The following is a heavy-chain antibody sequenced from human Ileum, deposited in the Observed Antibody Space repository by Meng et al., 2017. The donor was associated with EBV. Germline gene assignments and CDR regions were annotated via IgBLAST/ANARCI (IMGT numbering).Heavy chain of an antibody. CDR3: ARYGRCNGNSFYCFDP. D-gene: IGHD4-23*01. Sequence: WGTRLLKPSETLSLTCAVYGGSVNDYDWPWLRQPPGKGLEWIGEIDQSGYTKFHPSLSSRATISRDTSNNQFSLRLNSVTAADTALYYCARYGRCNGNSFYCFDPWGQGTLVTVSS. CDR2: IDQSGYT. CDR1: GGSVNDYD. J-gene: IGHJ5*02. V-gene: IGHV4-34*01.